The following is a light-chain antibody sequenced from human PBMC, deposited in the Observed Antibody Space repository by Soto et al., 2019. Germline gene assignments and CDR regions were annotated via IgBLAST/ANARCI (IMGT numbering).Light chain of an antibody. Sequence: QSVLTQPPSVSAAPGQKVTISCSGSSSNIGNNYVSWYQQLPGTAPKLLIYDNNKRPSGIPDRFSGSKSGTSATLGITGLQTGDEADYYCGTWDSSLSAYVFATGTKLT. CDR2: DNN. CDR1: SSNIGNNY. J-gene: IGLJ1*01. V-gene: IGLV1-51*01. CDR3: GTWDSSLSAYV.